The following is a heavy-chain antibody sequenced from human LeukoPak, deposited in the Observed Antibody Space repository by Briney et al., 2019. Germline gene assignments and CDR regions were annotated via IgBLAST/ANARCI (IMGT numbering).Heavy chain of an antibody. J-gene: IGHJ5*02. CDR1: GFTFSNYG. Sequence: GGSLRLSCAASGFTFSNYGMHWVRQAPGKGLEWVAVISNDGSKKYYADSVRGRFTISRDNSKNTLYLQMNSLRADDTAVYYCANWGRFDPWGQGTLVTVSS. V-gene: IGHV3-30*18. D-gene: IGHD3-16*01. CDR2: ISNDGSKK. CDR3: ANWGRFDP.